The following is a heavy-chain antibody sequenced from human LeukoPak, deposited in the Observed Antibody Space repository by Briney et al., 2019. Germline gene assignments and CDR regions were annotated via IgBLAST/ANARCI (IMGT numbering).Heavy chain of an antibody. CDR1: GFTFSSYS. CDR3: AKASSNYFYYFEY. J-gene: IGHJ4*02. V-gene: IGHV3-21*01. D-gene: IGHD2/OR15-2a*01. CDR2: ISSSSSYI. Sequence: GGSLRLSCAASGFTFSSYSMNWVRQAPGKGLEWVSSISSSSSYIYYADSVKGRFTISRDNSKNTLYLQTNTLRDEDTAVYYCAKASSNYFYYFEYWGQGTLVTVSS.